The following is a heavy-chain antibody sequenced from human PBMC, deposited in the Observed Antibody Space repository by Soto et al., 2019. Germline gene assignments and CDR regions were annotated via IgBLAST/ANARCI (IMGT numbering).Heavy chain of an antibody. V-gene: IGHV3-30*18. J-gene: IGHJ4*02. CDR3: AKDVYSSGWGGLDY. D-gene: IGHD6-19*01. CDR1: GFTFSSYG. Sequence: QVQLVESGGGVVQPGRSLRLSCAASGFTFSSYGMHWVRQAPGKGLEWVAVISYDGSNKYYADSVKGRFTISRHNSKNTLYLQMNSLRAEDTAVYYCAKDVYSSGWGGLDYWGQGTLVTVCS. CDR2: ISYDGSNK.